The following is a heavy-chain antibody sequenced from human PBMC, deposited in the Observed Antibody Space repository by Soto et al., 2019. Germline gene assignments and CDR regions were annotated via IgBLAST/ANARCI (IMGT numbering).Heavy chain of an antibody. V-gene: IGHV3-21*01. Sequence: EVQLVESGGGLVKPGGSLRLSCAASGFTFSSYSMNWVRQAPGKGLEWVSSISSSSSYIYYADSVKGRFTISRDNAKNSLYLQMNSLRAEDTAVYYCARDQNSGITMVPLPFDYWGQGTLVTVSS. D-gene: IGHD3-10*01. J-gene: IGHJ4*02. CDR2: ISSSSSYI. CDR1: GFTFSSYS. CDR3: ARDQNSGITMVPLPFDY.